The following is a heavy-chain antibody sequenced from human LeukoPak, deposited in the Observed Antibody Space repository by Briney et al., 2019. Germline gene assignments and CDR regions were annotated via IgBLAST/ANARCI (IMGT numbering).Heavy chain of an antibody. V-gene: IGHV1-3*01. CDR3: ARDRGVTMVRGVIDSFDY. J-gene: IGHJ4*02. CDR1: GYTFTNYA. Sequence: GASVKVSCKASGYTFTNYAMQWVRQAPGQRLEWMGWINAGSGNTKYSQKFQGRVTITRDASASIVYMKLSSLRSEDTAVYYCARDRGVTMVRGVIDSFDYWGQGTLVTVSS. D-gene: IGHD3-10*01. CDR2: INAGSGNT.